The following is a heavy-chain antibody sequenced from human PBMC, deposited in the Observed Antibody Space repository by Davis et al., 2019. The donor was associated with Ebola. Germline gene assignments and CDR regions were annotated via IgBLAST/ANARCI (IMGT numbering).Heavy chain of an antibody. J-gene: IGHJ4*02. CDR2: INHSGST. V-gene: IGHV4-34*01. D-gene: IGHD1-26*01. CDR3: SGSPRY. Sequence: SQTLSLTCAVYGGSFSGYYWSWIRQPPGKGLEWIGEINHSGSTNYNPSLKSRVTISVDTSKNQFSLKLSSVIAADTAVYYCSGSPRYWGQGTLVTVSS. CDR1: GGSFSGYY.